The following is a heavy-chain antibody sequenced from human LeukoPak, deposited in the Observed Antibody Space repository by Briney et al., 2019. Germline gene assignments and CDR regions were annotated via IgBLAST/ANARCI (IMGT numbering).Heavy chain of an antibody. V-gene: IGHV3-23*01. CDR1: GFTLSSYA. Sequence: GGSLRLSCAASGFTLSSYAMSWVRQAPGKGLEWVSAISGSGGSTYYADSVKGRFTISRDNSKNTLYLQMNSLRAEDTAVYYCAKAPIDYDFWSGSNWFDPWGQGTLVTVSS. J-gene: IGHJ5*02. CDR3: AKAPIDYDFWSGSNWFDP. D-gene: IGHD3-3*01. CDR2: ISGSGGST.